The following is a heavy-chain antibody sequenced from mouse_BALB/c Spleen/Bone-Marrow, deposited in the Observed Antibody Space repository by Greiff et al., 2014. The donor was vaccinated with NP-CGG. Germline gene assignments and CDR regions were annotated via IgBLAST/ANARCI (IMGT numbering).Heavy chain of an antibody. D-gene: IGHD2-2*01. CDR3: TKIYYGYDGGYYYAMDY. V-gene: IGHV5-6-4*01. CDR2: ISSGGSYT. CDR1: GFTFSSYA. J-gene: IGHJ4*01. Sequence: DVHLVESGGGLVKPGGSLKLSWAASGFTFSSYAMSWVRQTPEKRLEWVATISSGGSYTYYPDSVKGRFTISRDNAKNTLYLQMSSLKSEDTAMYYCTKIYYGYDGGYYYAMDYWGQGTSVTVSS.